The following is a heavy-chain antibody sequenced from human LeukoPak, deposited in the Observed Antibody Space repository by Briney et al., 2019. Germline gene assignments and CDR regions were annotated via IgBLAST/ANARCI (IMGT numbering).Heavy chain of an antibody. CDR2: IKSKTDGGTP. V-gene: IGHV3-15*01. CDR3: TTLRGGVVVPAAMYYFDY. CDR1: GFTFSNAW. D-gene: IGHD2-2*01. J-gene: IGHJ4*02. Sequence: GGSLRLSCAASGFTFSNAWMSWVRQAPGKGLEWVGRIKSKTDGGTPDYAAPVKGRFTISRDDSKNTLYLQMNSLKTEDTAVYYCTTLRGGVVVPAAMYYFDYWGQGTLVTVSS.